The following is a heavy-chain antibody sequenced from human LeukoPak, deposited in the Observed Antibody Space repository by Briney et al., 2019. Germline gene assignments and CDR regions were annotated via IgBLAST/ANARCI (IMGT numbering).Heavy chain of an antibody. V-gene: IGHV1-24*01. CDR2: FDPEDGET. CDR1: GYTLTELS. CDR3: ATEGIYDILTGYYFS. D-gene: IGHD3-9*01. J-gene: IGHJ5*02. Sequence: GASVKVSCKVSGYTLTELSMHWVRQAPGKGLEWMGGFDPEDGETIYAQKFQGRVTMTEDTSTDTAYMELSSLRSEDAAVYYCATEGIYDILTGYYFSWGQGTLVTVSS.